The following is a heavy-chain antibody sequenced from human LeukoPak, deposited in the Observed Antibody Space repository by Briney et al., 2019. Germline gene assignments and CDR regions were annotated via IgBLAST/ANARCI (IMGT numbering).Heavy chain of an antibody. CDR2: ISSSGSTI. V-gene: IGHV3-48*03. CDR1: GFTFSSYE. D-gene: IGHD4-17*01. Sequence: PGGSLRLSCAASGFTFSSYEMNWVRQAPGKGLEWVSYISSSGSTIYYADSVKGRFTISRDNAKNSLYLQMNSLRAEDTAVYYCARSRIGYGDYVSPLFDYWGQGTLVTVSS. J-gene: IGHJ4*02. CDR3: ARSRIGYGDYVSPLFDY.